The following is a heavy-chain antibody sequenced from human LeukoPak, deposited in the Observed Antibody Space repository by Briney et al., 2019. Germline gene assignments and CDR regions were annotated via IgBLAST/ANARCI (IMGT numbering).Heavy chain of an antibody. CDR3: AREYCTDGVCDIPPDY. J-gene: IGHJ4*02. CDR2: ISYEGSNK. V-gene: IGHV3-30*01. Sequence: PGGSLRLSCAASGFTFSSYAMHWVRQAPGKGLEWVAVISYEGSNKYYADSVKGRFTISRDNSKNTLYLQMNSLRAEDTAVYYCAREYCTDGVCDIPPDYWGQGTLVTVSS. CDR1: GFTFSSYA. D-gene: IGHD2-8*01.